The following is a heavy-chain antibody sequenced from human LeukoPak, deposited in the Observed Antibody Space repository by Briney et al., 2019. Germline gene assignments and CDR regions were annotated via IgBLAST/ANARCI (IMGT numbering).Heavy chain of an antibody. J-gene: IGHJ4*02. V-gene: IGHV3-30*03. Sequence: GGSLRLSCAASGFTFSSYGMHWVRQAPGKGLEWVAVISFDASNKYYADSVKGRFTISRDNAETSLYLQMNSLRAEDTAVYYCARDLSGVAGYTYGRGIDYWGQGTLVTVSS. D-gene: IGHD5-18*01. CDR3: ARDLSGVAGYTYGRGIDY. CDR2: ISFDASNK. CDR1: GFTFSSYG.